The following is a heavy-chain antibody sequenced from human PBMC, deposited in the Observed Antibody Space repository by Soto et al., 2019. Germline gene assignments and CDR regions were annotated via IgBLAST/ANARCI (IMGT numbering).Heavy chain of an antibody. V-gene: IGHV4-34*01. CDR2: INHSGST. CDR3: ASLGSYSFYYYYGMDV. J-gene: IGHJ6*02. D-gene: IGHD1-26*01. Sequence: SATLSLTCAVYGGSFSGYYWSWIRQPPGKGLEWIGEINHSGSTNYNPSLKSRVTISVDTSKNQFSLKLSSVTAADTAVYYCASLGSYSFYYYYGMDVWGQGTTVTVSS. CDR1: GGSFSGYY.